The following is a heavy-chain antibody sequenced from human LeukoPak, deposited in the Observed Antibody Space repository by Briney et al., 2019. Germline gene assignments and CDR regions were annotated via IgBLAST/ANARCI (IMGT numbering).Heavy chain of an antibody. V-gene: IGHV3-23*01. CDR1: GFTFSSYA. D-gene: IGHD2-21*01. Sequence: GGSLRLSCAASGFTFSSYAMSWVRQAPGKGLEWVSAISGSGGSTYYADSVKGRFTISRDNSKSTLYLQMNSLRAEDTAVYYCAKDPCGDCYIDYWGQGTLVTVSS. CDR3: AKDPCGDCYIDY. CDR2: ISGSGGST. J-gene: IGHJ4*02.